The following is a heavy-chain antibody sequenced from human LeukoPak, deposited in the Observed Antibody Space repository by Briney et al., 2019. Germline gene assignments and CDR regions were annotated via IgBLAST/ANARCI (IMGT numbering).Heavy chain of an antibody. CDR3: ARSEEWFGELFSFDY. CDR1: GFTFSSYS. Sequence: GGSLRLSCAASGFTFSSYSMNWVRQAPGKGLEWVSSISSSSSYIYYADSVKGRFTISRDNAKNSLYLQMNSLRAEDTAVYYCARSEEWFGELFSFDYWGQGTLVTVSS. CDR2: ISSSSSYI. J-gene: IGHJ4*02. V-gene: IGHV3-21*01. D-gene: IGHD3-10*01.